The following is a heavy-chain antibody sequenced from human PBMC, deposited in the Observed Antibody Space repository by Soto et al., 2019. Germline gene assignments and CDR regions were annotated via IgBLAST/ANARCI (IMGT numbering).Heavy chain of an antibody. J-gene: IGHJ6*02. CDR3: VQSRCGGDCLEIYSSHAYNGLDA. CDR1: GLSLRTTGVG. CDR2: LYWDDDK. V-gene: IGHV2-5*02. Sequence: QVTLKESGPTLVKPTQTLTLTCTVSGLSLRTTGVGVGWVRQPPGKALEWLALLYWDDDKRYSPSLSSRLTIAKDISEKQVVLTMTNMDTVDTATYYCVQSRCGGDCLEIYSSHAYNGLDAWDQGTKVTGSS. D-gene: IGHD2-21*02.